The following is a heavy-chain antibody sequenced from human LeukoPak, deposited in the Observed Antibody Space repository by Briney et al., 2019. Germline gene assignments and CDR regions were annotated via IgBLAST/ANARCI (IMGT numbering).Heavy chain of an antibody. CDR3: ARLGSYGSGEDW. J-gene: IGHJ4*02. V-gene: IGHV3-7*01. CDR1: RGTLSSER. Sequence: PGGALRHSCAASRGTLSSERRSGVRPAPAKGVEWVANIKQDGREKYNVDRVKGRFNVSRDNAKNSLYLQMHSLRAEDTAVYYCARLGSYGSGEDWWGQGTLVTVSS. CDR2: IKQDGREK. D-gene: IGHD3-10*01.